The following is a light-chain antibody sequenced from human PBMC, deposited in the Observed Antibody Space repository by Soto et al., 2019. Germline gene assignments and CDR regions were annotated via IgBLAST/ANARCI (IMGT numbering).Light chain of an antibody. CDR3: QHFGGNTFT. CDR2: GAS. CDR1: QSVSSSY. J-gene: IGKJ5*01. V-gene: IGKV3-20*01. Sequence: EIVLTQSPCTLSLSPGEGATLSCRASQSVSSSYIAWYQQRPGQTPSLLIYGASNRATGIPDRFSGSGSGTHFTLNISRLEPGELAEDFCQHFGGNTFTFGQGTRLEIK.